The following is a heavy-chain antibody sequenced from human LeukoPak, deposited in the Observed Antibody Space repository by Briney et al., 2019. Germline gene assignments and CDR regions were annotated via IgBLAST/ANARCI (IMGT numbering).Heavy chain of an antibody. CDR2: MNPNSGNT. CDR1: GYTFTSYD. V-gene: IGHV1-8*01. Sequence: ASVKVSCKASGYTFTSYDINWVRQATGQGLEWMGWMNPNSGNTGYAQKFQGRVTMTRNTSISTAYMELSSPRSEDTAVYYCAKDSNSIPPAFDIWGQGTMVAVSS. J-gene: IGHJ3*02. D-gene: IGHD2/OR15-2a*01. CDR3: AKDSNSIPPAFDI.